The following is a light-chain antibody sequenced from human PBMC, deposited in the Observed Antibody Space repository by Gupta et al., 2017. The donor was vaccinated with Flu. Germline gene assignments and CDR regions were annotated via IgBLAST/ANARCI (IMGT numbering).Light chain of an antibody. Sequence: SYELTQPPSVSVSPGQTASITCSGEKLGDKYACWYQQKPGQSPVLVIYKENKRPSGIPERFSGSSSGTTATLTISGTQAMDEGDYYCQAWDSNTAVFGGGTKRTVL. CDR2: KEN. V-gene: IGLV3-1*01. CDR1: KLGDKY. CDR3: QAWDSNTAV. J-gene: IGLJ2*01.